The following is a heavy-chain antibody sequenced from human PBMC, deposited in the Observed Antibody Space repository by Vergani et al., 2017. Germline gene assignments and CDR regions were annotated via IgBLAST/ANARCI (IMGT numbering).Heavy chain of an antibody. D-gene: IGHD2-2*01. Sequence: EVQLVESGGGLVKPGGSLRLSCAASGFTFSSYSMNWVRQAPGKGLEWVSSISSSSSYIYYADSVKGRFTISRDNAKNSLYLQMNSLRAEDTAVYYCARDIRPTRGASTPSFDYWGQGTLVTVSS. CDR1: GFTFSSYS. CDR2: ISSSSSYI. CDR3: ARDIRPTRGASTPSFDY. V-gene: IGHV3-21*01. J-gene: IGHJ4*02.